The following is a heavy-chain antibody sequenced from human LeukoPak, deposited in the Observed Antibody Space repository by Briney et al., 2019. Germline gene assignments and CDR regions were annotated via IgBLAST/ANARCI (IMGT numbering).Heavy chain of an antibody. CDR1: GFTFSSYE. D-gene: IGHD3-22*01. CDR2: ISSSGSTI. Sequence: GGSLRLSCAASGFTFSSYEMNWVRQAPGKGLEWVSYISSSGSTIYYADSVKGRFTISRDNAKSSLYLQMNSLRAEDTAVYYCAEERRWDYDSRGCPYYFDYGGQGPLVTVSS. CDR3: AEERRWDYDSRGCPYYFDY. J-gene: IGHJ4*02. V-gene: IGHV3-48*03.